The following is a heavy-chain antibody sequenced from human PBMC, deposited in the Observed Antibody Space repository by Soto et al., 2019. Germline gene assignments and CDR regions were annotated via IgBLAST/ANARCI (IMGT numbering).Heavy chain of an antibody. CDR2: ISAYNGNT. J-gene: IGHJ4*02. Sequence: VKVSCKASGYTFTSYGINWVRQAPGQGLEWMGWISAYNGNTNYAQKLQGRVTMTTDTSTSTAYMELRSLRSDDTAVYYCARDPSSSGWYYFDYWGQGTLVTVSS. CDR3: ARDPSSSGWYYFDY. V-gene: IGHV1-18*01. D-gene: IGHD6-19*01. CDR1: GYTFTSYG.